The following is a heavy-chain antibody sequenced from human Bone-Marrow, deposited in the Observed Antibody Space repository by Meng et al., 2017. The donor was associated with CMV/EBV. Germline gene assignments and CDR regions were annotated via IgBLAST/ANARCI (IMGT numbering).Heavy chain of an antibody. V-gene: IGHV3-23*01. Sequence: GGSLRLSCGASGFTFSSYAMTWVRQAPGKGLEWVSTISASGASAYYADSVRGRFTISRDNSKNTLHLQINGLRAEDTALYYCAKDRVTAGTNYYGMDVWGQGTTVTVSS. CDR2: ISASGASA. CDR3: AKDRVTAGTNYYGMDV. CDR1: GFTFSSYA. J-gene: IGHJ6*02. D-gene: IGHD6-13*01.